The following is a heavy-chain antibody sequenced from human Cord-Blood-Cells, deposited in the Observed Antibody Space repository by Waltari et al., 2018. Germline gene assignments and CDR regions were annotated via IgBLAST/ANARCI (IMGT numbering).Heavy chain of an antibody. Sequence: QVQLVESGGGVVQPGRSLRLSCAASGFTFSSYAMHWVPQAPGKGLEWVAVISYDGSNKYYADSVKGRFTISRDNSKNTLYLQMNSLRAEDTAVYYCARGDTAMAPFDYWGQGTLVTVSS. D-gene: IGHD5-18*01. J-gene: IGHJ4*02. V-gene: IGHV3-30*04. CDR2: ISYDGSNK. CDR1: GFTFSSYA. CDR3: ARGDTAMAPFDY.